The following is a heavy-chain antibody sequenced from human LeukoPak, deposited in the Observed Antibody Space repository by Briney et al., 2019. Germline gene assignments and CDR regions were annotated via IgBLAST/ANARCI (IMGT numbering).Heavy chain of an antibody. CDR2: MNPNSGXT. Sequence: RQATGXGLEWMGWMNPNSGXTGYAQKFQGRVTMTRNTSISTAYMELSSLRSEDTAVYYCARGSFVVVPAAENYYYYGMDVWGQGTTVTVSS. D-gene: IGHD2-2*01. V-gene: IGHV1-8*01. J-gene: IGHJ6*02. CDR3: ARGSFVVVPAAENYYYYGMDV.